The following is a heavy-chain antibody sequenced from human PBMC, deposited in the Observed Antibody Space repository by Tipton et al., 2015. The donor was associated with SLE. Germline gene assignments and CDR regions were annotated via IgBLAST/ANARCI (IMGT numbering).Heavy chain of an antibody. J-gene: IGHJ5*02. CDR2: INHSGNT. V-gene: IGHV4-34*01. CDR3: ARGPWKGGMVRGVTRFDP. CDR1: GGSISGYY. Sequence: TLSLTCAVYGGSISGYYWSWIRQPPGKGLEWIGEINHSGNTNYNPSLKSRVTISVDTSKNQFSLKLSSVTAADTAVYYCARGPWKGGMVRGVTRFDPWGQGTLATVSS. D-gene: IGHD3-10*01.